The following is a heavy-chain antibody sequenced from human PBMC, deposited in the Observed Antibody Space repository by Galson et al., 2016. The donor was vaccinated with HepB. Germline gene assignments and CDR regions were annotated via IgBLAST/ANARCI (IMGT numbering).Heavy chain of an antibody. Sequence: QSGAEVKKPGESLKISCKGSGYSFTSYWIAWVRQMPGKGLEWMGIFYPGDSDNRYSPSFQGQVTMSADKSISTAYPQWSSLEASDTAMDYCARHPPYSSNYYRGAFDIWGQGTMVTVSS. J-gene: IGHJ3*02. V-gene: IGHV5-51*01. CDR2: FYPGDSDN. CDR1: GYSFTSYW. D-gene: IGHD1-26*01. CDR3: ARHPPYSSNYYRGAFDI.